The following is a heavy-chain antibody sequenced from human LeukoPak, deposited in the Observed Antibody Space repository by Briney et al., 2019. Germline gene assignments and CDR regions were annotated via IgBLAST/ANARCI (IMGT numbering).Heavy chain of an antibody. D-gene: IGHD3-16*01. V-gene: IGHV3-7*01. CDR2: IKQDGSEK. J-gene: IGHJ5*02. CDR3: ASHSYGYNH. Sequence: GGSLRLSCAASGIIITSYWMSWVRQTPGKGLEWVANIKQDGSEKNYVDSVKGRFTIFRDNARNSLYLQMNSLRAEDTAVYYCASHSYGYNHWGQGTLVIVS. CDR1: GIIITSYW.